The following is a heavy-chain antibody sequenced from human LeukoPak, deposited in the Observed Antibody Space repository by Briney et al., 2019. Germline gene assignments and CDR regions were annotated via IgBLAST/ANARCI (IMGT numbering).Heavy chain of an antibody. J-gene: IGHJ4*02. D-gene: IGHD1-26*01. CDR1: GYTFTSYD. Sequence: ASVKVSCKASGYTFTSYDINWVRQAPGQGLEWMGWINPNNGGTNYAQKFQGRVTMTRDTSIGTAYMELSRLRSDDTAVYYCAGGIASYSSSYFDYWGQGALVTVSS. CDR3: AGGIASYSSSYFDY. V-gene: IGHV1-2*02. CDR2: INPNNGGT.